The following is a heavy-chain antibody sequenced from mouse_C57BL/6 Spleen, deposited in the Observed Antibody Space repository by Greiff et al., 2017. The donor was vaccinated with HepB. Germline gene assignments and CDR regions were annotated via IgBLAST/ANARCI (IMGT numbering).Heavy chain of an antibody. CDR1: GYAFSSYW. CDR2: IYPGDGDT. CDR3: ARGTTVVAKAMDY. D-gene: IGHD1-1*01. J-gene: IGHJ4*01. Sequence: VQLQQSGAELVKPGASVKISCKASGYAFSSYWMNWVKQRPGKGLEWIGQIYPGDGDTNYNGKFKGKATLTADKSSSTAYMQLSSLTSEDSAVYCCARGTTVVAKAMDYWGQGTSVTVSS. V-gene: IGHV1-80*01.